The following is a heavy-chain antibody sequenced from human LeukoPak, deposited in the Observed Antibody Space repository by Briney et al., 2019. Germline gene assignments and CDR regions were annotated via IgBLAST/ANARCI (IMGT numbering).Heavy chain of an antibody. Sequence: PSETLSLTCTVSGGSISSGSYYWSWIRQPAGKGLEWIGRIYTSGSTNYNPSLESRVTISVDTSKNQFSLKLSSVTAADTAVYYCARDKWELYDYWGQGTLVTVSS. V-gene: IGHV4-61*02. CDR1: GGSISSGSYY. CDR3: ARDKWELYDY. CDR2: IYTSGST. J-gene: IGHJ4*02. D-gene: IGHD1-26*01.